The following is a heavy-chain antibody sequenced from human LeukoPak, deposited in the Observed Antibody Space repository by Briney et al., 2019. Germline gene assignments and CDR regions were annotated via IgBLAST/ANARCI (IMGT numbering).Heavy chain of an antibody. V-gene: IGHV4-59*08. Sequence: PSETLSLTCTVSGGSISRYYRSWIRQPPGKGLEWIAYIYYSGSPNYNPSLKSRVTISVDTSKNQFSLKVDSVTAADTAVYYCARHDMDVAGGGLDYFDYWGQGTLVTVSS. CDR1: GGSISRYY. J-gene: IGHJ4*02. CDR3: ARHDMDVAGGGLDYFDY. D-gene: IGHD1-26*01. CDR2: IYYSGSP.